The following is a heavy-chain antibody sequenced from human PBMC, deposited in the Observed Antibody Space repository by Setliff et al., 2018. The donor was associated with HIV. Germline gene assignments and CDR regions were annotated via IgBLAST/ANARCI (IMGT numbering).Heavy chain of an antibody. D-gene: IGHD5-12*01. V-gene: IGHV4-61*09. CDR3: ARDARWLQFPYFDY. Sequence: SETLSLTCTVSGGSISSGSYYWSWIRQPAGKGLEWIGHTYTDGSTNYNPSFRSRVTISVDSSKNQFSLKLSSVTAADTAVYYCARDARWLQFPYFDYWGQGTLVTVSS. CDR2: TYTDGST. J-gene: IGHJ4*01. CDR1: GGSISSGSYY.